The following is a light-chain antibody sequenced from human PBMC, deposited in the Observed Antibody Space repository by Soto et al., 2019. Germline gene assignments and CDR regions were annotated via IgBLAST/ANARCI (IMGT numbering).Light chain of an antibody. CDR2: DAS. Sequence: EIVLTQSPATLSLSPGERATLSCRASQSAGRYLAWYKQKPGQAPRLLIYDASNRATGVPARFSGSGSGTDFTLTISSLEAEDFGVYYCQQRSNWRITFGLGTRLEIK. V-gene: IGKV3-11*01. J-gene: IGKJ5*01. CDR3: QQRSNWRIT. CDR1: QSAGRY.